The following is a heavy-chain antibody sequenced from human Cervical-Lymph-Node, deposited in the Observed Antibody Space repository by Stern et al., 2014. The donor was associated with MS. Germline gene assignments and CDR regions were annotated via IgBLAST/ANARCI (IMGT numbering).Heavy chain of an antibody. J-gene: IGHJ4*02. CDR2: SRNKPNSYTT. CDR1: GFTFSDHY. V-gene: IGHV3-72*01. CDR3: ARGFHSFDS. Sequence: EVQLVESGGGLVRPGGSLRLSCAASGFTFSDHYMDWVRQAPGKGLEWVGRSRNKPNSYTTEYAASVKGRFTVSRDDSKNLLYLQMNSLKTDDTAVYYCARGFHSFDSWGQGTLVTVSS.